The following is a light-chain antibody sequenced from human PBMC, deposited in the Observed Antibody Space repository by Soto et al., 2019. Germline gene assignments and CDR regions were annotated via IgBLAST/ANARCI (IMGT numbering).Light chain of an antibody. V-gene: IGKV1-17*01. CDR1: QDIGND. J-gene: IGKJ2*01. CDR2: VAS. Sequence: DIQMTQSPSSLSASVGDRVTITCRASQDIGNDLGWYQQKPGRVPNRLIYVASSLQSGVPSRFSGSRSVTEFTLTISSLQPDDFATSYCLQHSGFPFTFGQGTKLEI. CDR3: LQHSGFPFT.